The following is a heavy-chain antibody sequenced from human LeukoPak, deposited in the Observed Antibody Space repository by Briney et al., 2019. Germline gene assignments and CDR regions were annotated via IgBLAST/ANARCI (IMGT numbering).Heavy chain of an antibody. CDR3: ARGLRYSSSWYGRPFDY. D-gene: IGHD6-13*01. CDR2: INHSGST. V-gene: IGHV4-34*01. Sequence: PSETLSLTCAVYGGSFSGYYWSWIRQPPRKGLEWMGEINHSGSTNYNPSLKSRVTISVDTSKNQFSLKLSSVTAADTAVYYCARGLRYSSSWYGRPFDYWGQGTLVTVSS. J-gene: IGHJ4*02. CDR1: GGSFSGYY.